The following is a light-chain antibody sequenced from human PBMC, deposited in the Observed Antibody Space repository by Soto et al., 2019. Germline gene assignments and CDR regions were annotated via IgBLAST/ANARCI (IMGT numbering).Light chain of an antibody. CDR3: QQSYSSSWT. V-gene: IGKV1-39*01. Sequence: DIQMTQSPSSLSASVGDRVTITCRASQSISSYLNWYQQKPGKAPNLLIYAASSLQSGVPSRFSGSGSGTDFILTISSLQPADFATYYCQQSYSSSWTFGQGTTVEIK. J-gene: IGKJ1*01. CDR1: QSISSY. CDR2: AAS.